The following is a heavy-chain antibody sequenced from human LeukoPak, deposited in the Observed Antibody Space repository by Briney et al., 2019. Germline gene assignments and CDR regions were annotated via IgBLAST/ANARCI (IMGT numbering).Heavy chain of an antibody. CDR3: ARDTYDSSGYFDY. D-gene: IGHD3-22*01. CDR2: IGSSDSTT. J-gene: IGHJ4*02. Sequence: GGSLRLSCVGPGFIFNIYEMHWVRQAPGKGLEWLSYIGSSDSTTHYADSVKGRFTISRDNSKKTVYLQMNSLRAEDTALYYCARDTYDSSGYFDYWGQGTLVTVSS. V-gene: IGHV3-48*03. CDR1: GFIFNIYE.